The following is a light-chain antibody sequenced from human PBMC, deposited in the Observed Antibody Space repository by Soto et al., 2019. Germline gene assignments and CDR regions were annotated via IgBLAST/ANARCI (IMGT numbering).Light chain of an antibody. CDR3: QQNYNLPPT. Sequence: DIQLTQSPSSLSASVGDRVSITCRTSQTISNYLNWYHHRPGQAPKLLIYSTSNLQGGVPSRFSGCGAGTEFTPTNSSLQPEDFGSYSYQQNYNLPPTFGGGTRVQIK. CDR1: QTISNY. J-gene: IGKJ4*01. V-gene: IGKV1-39*01. CDR2: STS.